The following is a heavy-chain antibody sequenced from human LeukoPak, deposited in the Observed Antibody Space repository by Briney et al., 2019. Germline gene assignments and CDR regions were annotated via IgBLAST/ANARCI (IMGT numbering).Heavy chain of an antibody. J-gene: IGHJ4*02. V-gene: IGHV4-61*01. CDR2: IYHTGST. Sequence: PSETLSLTCTVSGGSVSSGSYYWSWIRQPPGKGLEWIGPIYHTGSTNYNPSLKSRVTISLDTSKNQFSLKLTSVSAADTAVYYCARDVRTINVLTGYYRPYYFDYWGQGTLVTVSS. CDR1: GGSVSSGSYY. D-gene: IGHD3-9*01. CDR3: ARDVRTINVLTGYYRPYYFDY.